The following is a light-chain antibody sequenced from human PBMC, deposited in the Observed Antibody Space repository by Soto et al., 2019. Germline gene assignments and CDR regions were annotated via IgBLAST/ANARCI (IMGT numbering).Light chain of an antibody. CDR2: GAS. Sequence: DIVLTQSPGTLSLSPGERATLSCRASQSVSSSYLAWYQQKPGQAPRLLIYGASSRATGIPGRFSGSGSGTDFTLTSSRLEPEDFAVYYCQHYGRSPFTFGPGTKVDIK. V-gene: IGKV3-20*01. CDR3: QHYGRSPFT. J-gene: IGKJ3*01. CDR1: QSVSSSY.